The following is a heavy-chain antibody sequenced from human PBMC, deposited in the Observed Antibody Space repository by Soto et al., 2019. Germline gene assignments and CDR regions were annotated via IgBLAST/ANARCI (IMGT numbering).Heavy chain of an antibody. D-gene: IGHD6-19*01. CDR2: LSDGGSS. CDR3: AKDHKRVAGDFDY. CDR1: GFSVSSTY. J-gene: IGHJ4*02. Sequence: GGSLRLSCAASGFSVSSTYMSWVRQAPGKGLEWVSTLSDGGSSHYADSVTGRFSVSRDNSKNTLYLQMNSLRAEDTAVYYCAKDHKRVAGDFDYWGQGTLVTVSS. V-gene: IGHV3-53*01.